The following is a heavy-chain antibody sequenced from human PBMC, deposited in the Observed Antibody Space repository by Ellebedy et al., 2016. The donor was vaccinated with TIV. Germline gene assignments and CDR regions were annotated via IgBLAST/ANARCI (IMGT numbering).Heavy chain of an antibody. Sequence: PSETLSLTCTVSGGSISYYYWSWIRQPPGKGLEWIGYIYYSGSTNYNPSLKSRVTMSVDTSKNQFSLKLSSVTAADTAVYYCARGVVSSVLGGMDAWGQGTTVSVSS. CDR2: IYYSGST. CDR1: GGSISYYY. J-gene: IGHJ6*02. D-gene: IGHD2-2*01. CDR3: ARGVVSSVLGGMDA. V-gene: IGHV4-59*01.